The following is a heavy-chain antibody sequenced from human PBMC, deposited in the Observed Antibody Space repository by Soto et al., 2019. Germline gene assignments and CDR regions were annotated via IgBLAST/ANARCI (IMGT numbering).Heavy chain of an antibody. CDR1: GFTFDDYA. CDR3: AKEGTYDYVWGSSGYYFDY. CDR2: ISWNSGSI. Sequence: EVQLVESGGGLVQPGRSMRLSCAASGFTFDDYAMHWVRQAPGKGLEWVSGISWNSGSIGYADSVKGRFTISRDNAKNSLYLQMNSLRAEDTALYYCAKEGTYDYVWGSSGYYFDYWGQGPLVTVSS. J-gene: IGHJ4*02. V-gene: IGHV3-9*01. D-gene: IGHD3-16*01.